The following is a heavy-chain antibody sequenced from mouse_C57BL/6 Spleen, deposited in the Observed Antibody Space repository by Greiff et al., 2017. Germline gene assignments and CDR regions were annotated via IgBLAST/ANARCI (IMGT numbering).Heavy chain of an antibody. CDR1: GYTFTSYW. D-gene: IGHD1-1*01. V-gene: IGHV1-52*01. Sequence: QVQLQQPGAELVRPGSSVKLSCKASGYTFTSYWMHWVKQRPIQGLEWIGNIDPSDSDTHYNQKFKDKATLTVDKSSSTAYMQLSSLTSEDSAVYYCARRGVVARYFDVWGTGTTVTVSS. CDR3: ARRGVVARYFDV. J-gene: IGHJ1*03. CDR2: IDPSDSDT.